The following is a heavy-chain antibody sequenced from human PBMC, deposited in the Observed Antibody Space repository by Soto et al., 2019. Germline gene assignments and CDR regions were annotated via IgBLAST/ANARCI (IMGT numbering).Heavy chain of an antibody. J-gene: IGHJ4*02. D-gene: IGHD6-13*01. V-gene: IGHV1-46*01. Sequence: APVKVSCKASGYTFTSYYMHWVRQAPGQGLEWMGIINPSGGSTSYAQKFQGRVTMTRDTSTSTVYTELSSLRSEDTAVYYCARVSSWYVPFDYWGQGTLVTVSS. CDR2: INPSGGST. CDR3: ARVSSWYVPFDY. CDR1: GYTFTSYY.